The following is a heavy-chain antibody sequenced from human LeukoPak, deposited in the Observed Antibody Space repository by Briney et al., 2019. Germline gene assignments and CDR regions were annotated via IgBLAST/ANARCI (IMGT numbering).Heavy chain of an antibody. V-gene: IGHV4-39*07. J-gene: IGHJ4*02. CDR1: GGSISSSSYY. Sequence: PSETLSLTCTVSGGSISSSSYYWGWIRQPPGKGLEWIGEINHSGSTNYNPSLKSRVTISVDTSKNQFSLKLSSVTAADTAVYYCARGRRGWQYYFDYWGQGTLVTVSS. CDR2: INHSGST. CDR3: ARGRRGWQYYFDY. D-gene: IGHD2-15*01.